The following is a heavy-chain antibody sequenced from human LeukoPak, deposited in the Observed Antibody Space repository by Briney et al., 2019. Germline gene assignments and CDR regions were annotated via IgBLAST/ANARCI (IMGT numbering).Heavy chain of an antibody. CDR1: GFTFSSYG. CDR3: ARGGDTPHFDY. J-gene: IGHJ4*02. Sequence: GGSLRLSCAASGFTFSSYGMSWVRQAPGKGLEWVSAISGSGGSTYYADSVKGRFTISRDNAKNSLYLQMNSLRAEDTAVYYCARGGDTPHFDYWGQGTLVTVSS. V-gene: IGHV3-23*01. CDR2: ISGSGGST. D-gene: IGHD4-17*01.